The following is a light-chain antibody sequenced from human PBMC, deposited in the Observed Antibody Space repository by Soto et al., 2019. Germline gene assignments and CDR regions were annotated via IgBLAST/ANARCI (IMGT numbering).Light chain of an antibody. CDR3: QQYVRSPPSWT. CDR1: QSVSSNY. V-gene: IGKV3-20*01. CDR2: DAS. Sequence: ETVLTQSPGTLSLSPGERATLSCRASQSVSSNYLAWYQQKPGQAPRLLIYDASSRATGIPDRFSGSGSGTDFTLTISRLEPEDFAVYYCQQYVRSPPSWTFGQGTKVEIK. J-gene: IGKJ1*01.